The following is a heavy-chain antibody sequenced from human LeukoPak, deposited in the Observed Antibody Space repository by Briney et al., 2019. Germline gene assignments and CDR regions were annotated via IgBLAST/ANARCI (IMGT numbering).Heavy chain of an antibody. D-gene: IGHD4-17*01. CDR3: AATTVTTDHRY. V-gene: IGHV4-59*06. CDR2: IYYSGST. J-gene: IGHJ4*02. CDR1: GGSINSYY. Sequence: SETLSLTCTVSGGSINSYYWSWIRQHPGKGLEWIGYIYYSGSTYYNPSLKSRVIISVDTSKNQFSLKLSSVTAADTAVYYCAATTVTTDHRYWGQGTLVTVSS.